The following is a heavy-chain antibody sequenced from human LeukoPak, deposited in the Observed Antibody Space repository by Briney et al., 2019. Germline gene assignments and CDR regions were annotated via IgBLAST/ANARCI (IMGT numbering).Heavy chain of an antibody. D-gene: IGHD3-10*01. V-gene: IGHV3-7*01. J-gene: IGHJ4*02. CDR3: ARERGSGSLD. CDR1: GFTFTTYW. CDR2: TKQDGSEK. Sequence: GGSLRLSCAASGFTFTTYWMSWVRQAPGKGLEWLANTKQDGSEKYYVDSVKGRFTISRDNAKNSLYLQMNSLRAEDTAVYYCARERGSGSLDWGQGTLVTVSS.